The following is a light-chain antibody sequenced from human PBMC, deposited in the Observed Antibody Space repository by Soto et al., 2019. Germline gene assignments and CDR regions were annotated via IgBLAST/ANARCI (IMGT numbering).Light chain of an antibody. J-gene: IGKJ1*01. Sequence: ESVLTQSPVTLSGSPAQTAPLSCRASQSVSSNLAWYQQKSGQAPRLLIYGASTRVTGIPVRFSGSGSGTEFTLTISSLQSEDFAVYYCQQYNDWPRTFGQGTMVDIK. CDR1: QSVSSN. CDR3: QQYNDWPRT. V-gene: IGKV3-15*01. CDR2: GAS.